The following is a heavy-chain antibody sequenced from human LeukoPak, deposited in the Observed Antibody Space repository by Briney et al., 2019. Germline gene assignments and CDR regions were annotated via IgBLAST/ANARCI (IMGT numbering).Heavy chain of an antibody. J-gene: IGHJ4*02. D-gene: IGHD1-26*01. Sequence: SETLSLTCTVSGGSISSSSYYWGWIRQPPGKGLEWIGSIYYSGSTYYNPSLKSRVTISVDTSKNQFSLKLSSVTAADTAVYYCARHVRRSYSELDYWGQGTLVTVSS. V-gene: IGHV4-39*01. CDR1: GGSISSSSYY. CDR2: IYYSGST. CDR3: ARHVRRSYSELDY.